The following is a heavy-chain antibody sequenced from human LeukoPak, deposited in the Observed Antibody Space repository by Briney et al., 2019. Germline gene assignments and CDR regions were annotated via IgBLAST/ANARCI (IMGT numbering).Heavy chain of an antibody. V-gene: IGHV4-4*02. CDR2: IHHSKSS. J-gene: IGHJ4*02. D-gene: IGHD2-21*02. CDR1: GDSLTGDRG. CDR3: ARGGDWLFDY. Sequence: SGTLSLTCAVSGDSLTGDRGWTWVPRPQGKGLEWIGEIHHSKSSNYYPSLKSRVTISVDKSKNQFSLELNSVTAADTAVYYCARGGDWLFDYWGQGILVTVSS.